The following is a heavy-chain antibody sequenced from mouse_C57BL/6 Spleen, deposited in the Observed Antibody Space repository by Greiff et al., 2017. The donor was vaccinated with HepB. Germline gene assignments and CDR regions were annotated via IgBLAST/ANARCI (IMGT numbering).Heavy chain of an antibody. CDR3: ARWGGL. Sequence: VQLQQSGAELMKPGASVKLSCKATGYTFTGYWIEWVKQRPGHGLEWIGEILPGSGSTNYNQKFKGKSTLTVDKSSSTAYMQLSSLTSEDSAVYYCARWGGLWGQGTLVTVSA. V-gene: IGHV1-9*01. CDR1: GYTFTGYW. D-gene: IGHD1-1*02. J-gene: IGHJ3*01. CDR2: ILPGSGST.